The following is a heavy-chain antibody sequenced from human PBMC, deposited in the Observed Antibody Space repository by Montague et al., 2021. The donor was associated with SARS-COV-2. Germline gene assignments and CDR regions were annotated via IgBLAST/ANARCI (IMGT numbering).Heavy chain of an antibody. CDR3: ARDPWPITISGVVTRYGIDF. Sequence: SETLSLTCIVSGDSISSGNYYWSWIRQPPGKGLEWIGYIYYSGSTNYNPSLKSRVTISVDTSRNQFSLKLSSVTAADTAVYYCARDPWPITISGVVTRYGIDFWGQGTTVTVSS. V-gene: IGHV4-61*01. D-gene: IGHD3-3*01. CDR1: GDSISSGNYY. J-gene: IGHJ6*02. CDR2: IYYSGST.